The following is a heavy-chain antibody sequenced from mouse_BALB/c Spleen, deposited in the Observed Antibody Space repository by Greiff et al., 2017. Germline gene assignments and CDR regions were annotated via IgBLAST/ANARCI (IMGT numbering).Heavy chain of an antibody. CDR2: ISTYSGNT. J-gene: IGHJ1*01. V-gene: IGHV1-67*01. CDR3: ARRYGSSYPYWYFDV. D-gene: IGHD1-1*01. CDR1: GYTFTDYA. Sequence: VKLQESGPELVRPGVSVKISCKGSGYTFTDYAMHWVKQSHAKSLEWIGVISTYSGNTNYNQKFKGKATMTVDKSSSTAYMELARLTSEDSAIYYCARRYGSSYPYWYFDVWGAGTTVTVSS.